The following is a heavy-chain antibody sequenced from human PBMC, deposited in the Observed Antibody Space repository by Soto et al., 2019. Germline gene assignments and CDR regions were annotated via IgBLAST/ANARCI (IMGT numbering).Heavy chain of an antibody. J-gene: IGHJ4*02. CDR2: INPNSGGT. Sequence: TFTRYYLPLLPLDPTKGLEWMGWINPNSGGTNYAQKFQGRVTMTRDTSISTAYMELSRLRSDDTAVYYCAREPLRVGYSPYDFDCRGQGTSVPVSS. V-gene: IGHV1-2*02. CDR3: AREPLRVGYSPYDFDC. D-gene: IGHD4-4*01. CDR1: TFTRYY.